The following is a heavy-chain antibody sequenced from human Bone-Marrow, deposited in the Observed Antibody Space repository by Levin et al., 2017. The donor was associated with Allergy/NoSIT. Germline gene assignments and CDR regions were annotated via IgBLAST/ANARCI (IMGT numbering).Heavy chain of an antibody. CDR1: GFTFSTCA. D-gene: IGHD2-21*01. Sequence: GESLKISCAASGFTFSTCAMSWVRQASGKGLEWVSGISGSGTNTHYADSVKGRFTISRDNSKNTVYLQMNSLRAEDTAGYYCAKGLVLVVLKFDPWGQGTLVTVSS. J-gene: IGHJ5*02. CDR3: AKGLVLVVLKFDP. V-gene: IGHV3-23*01. CDR2: ISGSGTNT.